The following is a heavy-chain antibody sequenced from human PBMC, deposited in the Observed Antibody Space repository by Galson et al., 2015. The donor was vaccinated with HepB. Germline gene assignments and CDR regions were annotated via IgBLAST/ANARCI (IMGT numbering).Heavy chain of an antibody. CDR3: ARRPMYYYDSIGAQHTGYYYYFGVDV. Sequence: QSGAEVKKPGESLRISCKGSGYSFTSYWISWVRQMPGKGLEWMGRIDPSDSYTNYSPSFQGHVTISADKSISTAYLQWSSLKASDTAMYYCARRPMYYYDSIGAQHTGYYYYFGVDVWCQGTTVTVSS. D-gene: IGHD3-22*01. CDR1: GYSFTSYW. V-gene: IGHV5-10-1*01. CDR2: IDPSDSYT. J-gene: IGHJ6*02.